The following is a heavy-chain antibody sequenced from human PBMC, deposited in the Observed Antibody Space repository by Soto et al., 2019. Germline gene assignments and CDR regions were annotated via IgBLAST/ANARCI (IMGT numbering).Heavy chain of an antibody. CDR3: ARDIVVVPAPLYYYYYYMDV. V-gene: IGHV3-7*01. J-gene: IGHJ6*03. CDR1: GFTFSSYW. Sequence: GGSLRLSCAASGFTFSSYWMSWVRQAPGKGLEWVANIKQDGSEKYYVDSVKGRFTISRDNAKNSLYLQMNSLRAEDTAVYYCARDIVVVPAPLYYYYYYMDVWGKGTTVTVSS. CDR2: IKQDGSEK. D-gene: IGHD2-2*01.